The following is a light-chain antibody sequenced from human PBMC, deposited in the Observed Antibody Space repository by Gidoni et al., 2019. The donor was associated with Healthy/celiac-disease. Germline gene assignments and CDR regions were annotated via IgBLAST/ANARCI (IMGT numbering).Light chain of an antibody. V-gene: IGLV2-14*01. CDR2: EVS. J-gene: IGLJ1*01. CDR1: SSDVGGYNY. Sequence: QSALTQPVSVSGSPAQSITISCTGTSSDVGGYNYVSWYQQHPGKAPKLMIYEVSNRPPGVSNRFSGSKSGNTASLTISGLQAEDEADYYCSSYTSSSTYVFGTGTKVTVL. CDR3: SSYTSSSTYV.